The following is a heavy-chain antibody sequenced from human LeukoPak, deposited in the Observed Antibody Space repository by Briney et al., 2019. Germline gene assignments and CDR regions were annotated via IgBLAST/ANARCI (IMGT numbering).Heavy chain of an antibody. V-gene: IGHV1-2*02. D-gene: IGHD5-18*01. CDR3: ARGLLGYSYGPYYFDY. CDR1: GYTLTGYY. CDR2: INPNSGGT. Sequence: ASVKVSCKASGYTLTGYYMHWVRQAPGQGLEWMGWINPNSGGTNYAQKFQGRVTMTRDTSISTAYMELSRLRSDDTAVYYCARGLLGYSYGPYYFDYWGQGTLVTVSS. J-gene: IGHJ4*02.